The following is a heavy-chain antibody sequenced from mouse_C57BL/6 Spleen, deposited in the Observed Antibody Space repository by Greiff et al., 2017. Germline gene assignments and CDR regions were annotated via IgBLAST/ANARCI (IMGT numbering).Heavy chain of an antibody. V-gene: IGHV1-82*01. CDR2: IYPGDGDT. D-gene: IGHD2-3*01. Sequence: VQLQQSGPELVKPGASVKISCKASGYAFSSSWMNWVKQRPGKGLGWIGRIYPGDGDTNYNGKFKGKATLTADKSSSTAYMQLSSLTSEDSAVYFCASGDDGYYFDYWGQGTTLTVSS. J-gene: IGHJ2*01. CDR3: ASGDDGYYFDY. CDR1: GYAFSSSW.